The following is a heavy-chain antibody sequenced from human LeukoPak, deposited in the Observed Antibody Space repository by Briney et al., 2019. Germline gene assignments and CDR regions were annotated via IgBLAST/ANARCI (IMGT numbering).Heavy chain of an antibody. CDR3: ARGWCGTDYGWTNWFDP. CDR1: GYTFTSYY. CDR2: INPSGGST. D-gene: IGHD4-17*01. V-gene: IGHV1-46*01. J-gene: IGHJ5*02. Sequence: ASVKVSCKASGYTFTSYYMNWVRQAPGQGLEWMGKINPSGGSTSYAQKFQGRVTMTRDTSTSTVYMELSSLRSEDTAVYYCARGWCGTDYGWTNWFDPWGQGTLVTVSS.